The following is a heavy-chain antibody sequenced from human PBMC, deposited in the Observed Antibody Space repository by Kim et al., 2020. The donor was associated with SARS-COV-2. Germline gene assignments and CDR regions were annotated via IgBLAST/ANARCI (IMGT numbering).Heavy chain of an antibody. J-gene: IGHJ5*02. Sequence: GESLKISCQGFGYRFSGYWITWVRQMPGKGLVWMGIIYPDDSNIRYNPSFRGRIIVSVDKSITTAYLQLNSLKASDTAMYYCARQGVTVPTLNSISFDPWGQGTLVTVSS. V-gene: IGHV5-51*01. CDR3: ARQGVTVPTLNSISFDP. CDR1: GYRFSGYW. CDR2: IYPDDSNI. D-gene: IGHD4-17*01.